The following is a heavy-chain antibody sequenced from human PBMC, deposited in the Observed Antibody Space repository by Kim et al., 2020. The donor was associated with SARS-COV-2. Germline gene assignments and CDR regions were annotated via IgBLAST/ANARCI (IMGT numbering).Heavy chain of an antibody. CDR3: AKGRLWGHYYYGMDV. J-gene: IGHJ6*02. D-gene: IGHD1-26*01. CDR2: IWYDGSNK. Sequence: GGSLRLSCAASGFTFSSYGMHWVRQAPGKGLEWVAVIWYDGSNKYYADSVKGRFTISRDNSKNTLYLQMNSLRAEDTAVYYCAKGRLWGHYYYGMDVWGQGTTVTVSS. V-gene: IGHV3-33*06. CDR1: GFTFSSYG.